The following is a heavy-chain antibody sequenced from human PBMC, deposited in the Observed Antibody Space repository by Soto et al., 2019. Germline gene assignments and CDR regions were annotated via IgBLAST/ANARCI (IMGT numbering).Heavy chain of an antibody. V-gene: IGHV1-69*13. CDR2: IIPIFGTA. Sequence: GASVKVSCKASGGTFSSYAISWVRQAPGQGLEWMGGIIPIFGTANYAQKFQGRVTITADESTSTAYMELSSLRSEDTAVYYCARGGYCSSTRCYASYYHGMDVWGQGTTVTVSS. D-gene: IGHD2-2*01. CDR1: GGTFSSYA. CDR3: ARGGYCSSTRCYASYYHGMDV. J-gene: IGHJ6*02.